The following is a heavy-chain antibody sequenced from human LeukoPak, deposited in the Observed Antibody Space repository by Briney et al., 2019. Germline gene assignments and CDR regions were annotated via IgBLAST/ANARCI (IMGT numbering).Heavy chain of an antibody. CDR1: GFTFSSYS. Sequence: GGSLRLSCAASGFTFSSYSMNWVRQAPGKGLEWVSSISSSSSYIYYADSVKGRFTISRDNAKNSLYLQMNSLRAEDTAVYYCARDFLPPTVVLFDYWGQGTLDTVSS. CDR2: ISSSSSYI. V-gene: IGHV3-21*01. CDR3: ARDFLPPTVVLFDY. D-gene: IGHD4-23*01. J-gene: IGHJ4*02.